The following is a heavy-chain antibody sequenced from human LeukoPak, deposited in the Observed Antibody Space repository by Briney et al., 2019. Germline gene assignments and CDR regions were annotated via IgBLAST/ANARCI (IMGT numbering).Heavy chain of an antibody. D-gene: IGHD7-27*01. J-gene: IGHJ4*02. CDR2: TRYDGSVN. CDR3: AKDHWGPSSFFEY. V-gene: IGHV3-30*02. Sequence: GGSLRLSCAASGFTFSSYVMSWVRQAPGKGLEWVAFTRYDGSVNYYSDSVTGRFTISRDNSKNTVDLQMNSLRPEDTAVYYCAKDHWGPSSFFEYWGQGTLVIVSS. CDR1: GFTFSSYV.